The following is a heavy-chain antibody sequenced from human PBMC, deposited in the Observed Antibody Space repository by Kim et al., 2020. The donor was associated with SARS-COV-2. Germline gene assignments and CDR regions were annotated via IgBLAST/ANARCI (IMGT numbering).Heavy chain of an antibody. Sequence: GGSLRLSCAASGFTFSNAWMSWVRQAPGKGLEWVGRIKSKTDGGTTDYAAPVKGRFTISRDDSKNTLYLQMNSLKTEDTAVYYCTTDLYNFWFGELLGLGGMDVWGQGTTVTVSS. J-gene: IGHJ6*02. V-gene: IGHV3-15*01. CDR2: IKSKTDGGTT. D-gene: IGHD3-10*01. CDR1: GFTFSNAW. CDR3: TTDLYNFWFGELLGLGGMDV.